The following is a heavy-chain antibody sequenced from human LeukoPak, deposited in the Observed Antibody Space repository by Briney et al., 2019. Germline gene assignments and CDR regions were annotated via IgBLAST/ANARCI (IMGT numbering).Heavy chain of an antibody. CDR2: LDGSGFFT. CDR1: GFTFSNYA. J-gene: IGHJ3*01. D-gene: IGHD2-15*01. CDR3: AKLIGYCTGGSCYHDNFDV. V-gene: IGHV3-23*01. Sequence: GGSLRLSCTASGFTFSNYAMSWVRQAPGKGLEWVSALDGSGFFTVYGDSVKGRFTISRDNSKNTVYLQMRNLRAEDTALYYCAKLIGYCTGGSCYHDNFDVWGQGTMVTISS.